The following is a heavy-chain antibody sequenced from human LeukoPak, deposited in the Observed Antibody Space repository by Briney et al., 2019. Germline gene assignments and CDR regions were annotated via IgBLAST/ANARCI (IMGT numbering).Heavy chain of an antibody. D-gene: IGHD3-10*01. V-gene: IGHV4-34*01. CDR3: ARRYYGPGSSIDY. J-gene: IGHJ4*02. Sequence: SETLSLTCAVYGGSFSGYYWSWIRHPPGKGLEWIGEINHSGSTDYNPSLKSRVTISVDTSKNQFSLKLSSVTAADTAVYYCARRYYGPGSSIDYWGQGTLVTVSS. CDR2: INHSGST. CDR1: GGSFSGYY.